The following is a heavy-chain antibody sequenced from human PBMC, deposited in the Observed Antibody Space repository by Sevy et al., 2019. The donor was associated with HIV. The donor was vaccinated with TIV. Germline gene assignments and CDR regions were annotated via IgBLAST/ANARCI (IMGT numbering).Heavy chain of an antibody. V-gene: IGHV3-30-3*01. CDR2: ISSTGSHK. CDR3: AREAGYTTTWSPGNY. Sequence: GGSLRLSCAASGFNFRTHAMHWVRQPPGKGLEWVAVISSTGSHKYYANSVRGRFTISRDNSENTLSLQMNGLRLVDTGLYYCAREAGYTTTWSPGNYWGLGTLVTVSS. D-gene: IGHD5-12*01. J-gene: IGHJ4*02. CDR1: GFNFRTHA.